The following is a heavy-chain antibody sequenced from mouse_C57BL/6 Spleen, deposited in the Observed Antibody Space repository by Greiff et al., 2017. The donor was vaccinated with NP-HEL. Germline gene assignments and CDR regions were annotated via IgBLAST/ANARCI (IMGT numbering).Heavy chain of an antibody. V-gene: IGHV5-4*01. CDR1: GFTFSSYA. Sequence: EVQGVESGGGLVKPGGSLKLSCAASGFTFSSYAMSWVRQTPEKRLEWVATISDGGSYTYYPDNVKGRFTISRDNAKNNLYLQMSHLKSEDTAMYYCARDRVITTVVSRFAYWGQGTLVTVSA. J-gene: IGHJ3*01. CDR3: ARDRVITTVVSRFAY. D-gene: IGHD1-1*01. CDR2: ISDGGSYT.